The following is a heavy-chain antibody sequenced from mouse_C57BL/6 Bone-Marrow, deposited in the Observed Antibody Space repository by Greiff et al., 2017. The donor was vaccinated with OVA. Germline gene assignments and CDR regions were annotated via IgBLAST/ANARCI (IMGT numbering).Heavy chain of an antibody. CDR1: GFTFSDYG. CDR2: ISNLAYSI. Sequence: EVQRVESGGGLVQPGGSLKLSCAASGFTFSDYGMAWVRQALRKGPEWVAFISNLAYSIYYADTVTGRFTISRENAKNTLYLEMSSLRSEDTAMYYCARGRIYYGNYWYFDVWGTGTTVTVSS. V-gene: IGHV5-15*01. CDR3: ARGRIYYGNYWYFDV. D-gene: IGHD2-1*01. J-gene: IGHJ1*03.